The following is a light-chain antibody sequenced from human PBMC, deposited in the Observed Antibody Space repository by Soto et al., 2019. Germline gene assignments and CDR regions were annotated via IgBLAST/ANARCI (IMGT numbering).Light chain of an antibody. J-gene: IGKJ1*01. CDR3: QQYNSYSST. CDR1: QSISSW. CDR2: DAS. Sequence: VQMTQSPSTLSASVGDRVTIICRASQSISSWLAWYQQKPGKAPKLLIYDASSLESGVPSRFSGSGSGTEFTLTISSLQPDDFATYYCQQYNSYSSTFGQGTKVAIK. V-gene: IGKV1-5*02.